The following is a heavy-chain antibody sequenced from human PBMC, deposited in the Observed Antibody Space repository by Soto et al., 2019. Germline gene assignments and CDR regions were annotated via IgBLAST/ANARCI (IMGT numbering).Heavy chain of an antibody. Sequence: PGGSLRLSCAASGFTFSSYAMSWVRQAPGKGLEWVSAISGSGGSTYYADSVKGRFTISRDNSKNTLYLQMNSLRAEDTAVYYCAKEPHLGTFWYHYYYDSSGYTNWGQGTLVTVSS. CDR2: ISGSGGST. J-gene: IGHJ4*02. CDR1: GFTFSSYA. V-gene: IGHV3-23*01. CDR3: AKEPHLGTFWYHYYYDSSGYTN. D-gene: IGHD3-22*01.